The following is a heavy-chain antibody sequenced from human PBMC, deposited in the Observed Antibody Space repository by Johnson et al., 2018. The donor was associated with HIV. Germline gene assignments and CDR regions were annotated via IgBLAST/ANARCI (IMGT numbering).Heavy chain of an antibody. CDR1: GFMFEDYG. CDR3: ARDEGGSYEADAFDI. V-gene: IGHV3-20*04. CDR2: INWNGGST. J-gene: IGHJ3*02. Sequence: VQLVESGGRVVRPGGSLRLSCAASGFMFEDYGMSWVRQVPGKGLEWVSGINWNGGSTGYADSAKGRFTISRDNAKNSLYLQMNSLRAEDTAVYYCARDEGGSYEADAFDIWGQGTMVTVSS. D-gene: IGHD1-26*01.